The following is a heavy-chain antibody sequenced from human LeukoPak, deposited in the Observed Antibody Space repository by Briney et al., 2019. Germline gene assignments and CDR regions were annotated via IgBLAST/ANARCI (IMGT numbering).Heavy chain of an antibody. J-gene: IGHJ4*02. V-gene: IGHV1-2*04. D-gene: IGHD2-15*01. CDR2: INPNSGGT. CDR3: ARVSCSGGSCYEFDY. Sequence: ASVKVSCKASGYTFTGYYMHWVRQAPGQGLEWMGWINPNSGGTNYARKFQGWVTMTRDTSISTAYMELSRLRSDDTAVYYCARVSCSGGSCYEFDYWGQGTLVTVSS. CDR1: GYTFTGYY.